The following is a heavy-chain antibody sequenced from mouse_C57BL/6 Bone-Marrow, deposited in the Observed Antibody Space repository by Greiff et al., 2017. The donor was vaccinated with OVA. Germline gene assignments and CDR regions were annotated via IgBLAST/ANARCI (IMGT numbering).Heavy chain of an antibody. CDR1: GYTFTDYY. J-gene: IGHJ2*01. CDR3: ARFDDYDGDFDY. V-gene: IGHV1-26*01. D-gene: IGHD2-4*01. CDR2: INPNNGGT. Sequence: EVQLQQSGPELVKPGASVKISCKASGYTFTDYYMNWVKQSHGKSLEWIGDINPNNGGTSYNQKFKGKATLTVAKSSSTAYMELRSLTSEDSAVYYCARFDDYDGDFDYWGQGTTLTVSS.